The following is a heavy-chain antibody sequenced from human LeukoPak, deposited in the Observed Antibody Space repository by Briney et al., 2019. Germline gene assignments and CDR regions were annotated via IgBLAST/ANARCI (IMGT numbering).Heavy chain of an antibody. D-gene: IGHD6-13*01. CDR3: AKTQAAVGKAWFDP. V-gene: IGHV3-23*01. CDR2: ISGSGGSA. CDR1: GFTFSSYA. J-gene: IGHJ5*02. Sequence: GGSLRLSCAASGFTFSSYALSWVRQAPGKELEWVSTISGSGGSAYYADSVKGRFTISRDNSKNTLYLQMNSLRAEDMAVYYCAKTQAAVGKAWFDPWGQGTLVTVSS.